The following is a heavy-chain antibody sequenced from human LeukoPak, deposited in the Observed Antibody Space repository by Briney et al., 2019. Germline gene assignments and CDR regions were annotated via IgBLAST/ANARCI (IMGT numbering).Heavy chain of an antibody. J-gene: IGHJ1*01. D-gene: IGHD3-22*01. CDR3: ASGYDSSGYYYFQH. CDR1: GASIDSHSW. Sequence: SETLSLTCAVSGASIDSHSWWSWVRQPPGKGLEWIGEIYHSGGANYNPSLKSRVTISLDKSKNQFSLKLSSVTAADTAVYYCASGYDSSGYYYFQHWGQGTLVTVSS. CDR2: IYHSGGA. V-gene: IGHV4/OR15-8*01.